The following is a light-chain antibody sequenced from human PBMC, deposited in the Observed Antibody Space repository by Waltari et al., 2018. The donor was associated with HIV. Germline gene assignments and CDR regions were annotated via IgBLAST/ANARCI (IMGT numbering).Light chain of an antibody. CDR3: QHYGGSPSYS. CDR1: QRVSSS. V-gene: IGKV3-20*01. Sequence: DIVLPQSPGPLSLSPGERAPLSSRTSQRVSSSLAWYQQKPGQAPRLLIYGAATRATGIPDRFSGSGSGTDFTLTISRLEPEDFAVYYCQHYGGSPSYSFGQGTKLEIK. CDR2: GAA. J-gene: IGKJ2*01.